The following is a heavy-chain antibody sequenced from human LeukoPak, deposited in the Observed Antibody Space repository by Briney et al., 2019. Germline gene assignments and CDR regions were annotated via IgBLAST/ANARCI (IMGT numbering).Heavy chain of an antibody. V-gene: IGHV1-8*01. CDR2: MNPNSGNT. CDR1: GYTFTSYD. Sequence: ASVKVSCKASGYTFTSYDINWVRQATGQGLEWMGWMNPNSGNTGYAQKFQGRVTMTRNTSISTAYMELSSLRSEDTAVYYCALLRGRQWSPIDYWGQGTLVTVSS. CDR3: ALLRGRQWSPIDY. J-gene: IGHJ4*02. D-gene: IGHD6-19*01.